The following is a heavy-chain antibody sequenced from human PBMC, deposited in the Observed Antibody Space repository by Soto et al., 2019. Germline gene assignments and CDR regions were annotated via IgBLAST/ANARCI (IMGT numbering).Heavy chain of an antibody. CDR2: ITWNGGRT. Sequence: EVHLVESGGGLAQPGRSLRLSCAASGFTFDDFAMYWVRQAPGKGLEWVSVITWNGGRTAYADSVKGRFTTSRDNAKNSLYLQMDSLRPEDTAFYYCAKGWSGAFIAAAGTDNWFDPWGQGTLVTVSS. CDR1: GFTFDDFA. D-gene: IGHD6-13*01. CDR3: AKGWSGAFIAAAGTDNWFDP. V-gene: IGHV3-9*01. J-gene: IGHJ5*02.